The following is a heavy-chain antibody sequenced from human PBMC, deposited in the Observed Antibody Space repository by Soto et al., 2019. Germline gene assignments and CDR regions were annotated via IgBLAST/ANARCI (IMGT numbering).Heavy chain of an antibody. CDR2: IYHSGSI. CDR1: GGSIRSSTYY. CDR3: ARHLGYYGSGSYYFDY. V-gene: IGHV4-39*01. D-gene: IGHD3-10*01. Sequence: QLQLQESGPGLVKPSETLSLTCTVSGGSIRSSTYYWGWIRQPPGKGLEWIGSIYHSGSIYYNPSLKSRVTISVDTSKNQFSLKLSSVTAADTAVYYCARHLGYYGSGSYYFDYWGQGTLVTVSS. J-gene: IGHJ4*02.